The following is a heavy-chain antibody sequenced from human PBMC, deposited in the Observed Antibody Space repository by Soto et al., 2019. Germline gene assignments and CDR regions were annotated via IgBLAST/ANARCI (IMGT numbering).Heavy chain of an antibody. Sequence: EVQLVESGGGLVQPGGSLRLSCAASGFTFSSYWMHWVRQVPGKGLLWVSRIDEYGSTINYADSVKGRFTISRDNAKNTVYLEMNSLRAEDTALYYCTRDIGGKGAYWGQGILVTVSS. J-gene: IGHJ4*02. CDR3: TRDIGGKGAY. V-gene: IGHV3-74*01. CDR2: IDEYGSTI. CDR1: GFTFSSYW. D-gene: IGHD3-10*01.